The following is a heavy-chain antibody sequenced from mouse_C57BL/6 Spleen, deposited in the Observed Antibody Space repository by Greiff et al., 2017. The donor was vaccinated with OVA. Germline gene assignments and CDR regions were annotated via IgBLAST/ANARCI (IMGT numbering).Heavy chain of an antibody. D-gene: IGHD2-4*01. Sequence: QVQLQQPGAELVKPGASVKLSCKASGYTFTSYWITWVKQRPGQGLEWIGDISPGSGSTNYNEKFKSKATLTVDTSSSTAYMQLSSLTSEDSAVDYCARWGYDFDWYFDVWGTGTTVTVSS. CDR1: GYTFTSYW. CDR3: ARWGYDFDWYFDV. J-gene: IGHJ1*03. V-gene: IGHV1-55*01. CDR2: ISPGSGST.